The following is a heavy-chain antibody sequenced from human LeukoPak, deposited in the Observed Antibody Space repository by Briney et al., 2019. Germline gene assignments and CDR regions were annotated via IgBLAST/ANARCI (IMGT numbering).Heavy chain of an antibody. CDR1: GFTFSSHA. V-gene: IGHV3-64D*09. CDR2: ISSNGGGT. D-gene: IGHD4-23*01. Sequence: GGSLRLSCSASGFTFSSHAMHWVRQAPGKGLEYVSAISSNGGGTYYADSVKGRFIVSRDNAKNTLYLQMSSLRAEDTAVYYCVKDQEGVYGANSGAFDIWGQGTMVSVSS. J-gene: IGHJ3*02. CDR3: VKDQEGVYGANSGAFDI.